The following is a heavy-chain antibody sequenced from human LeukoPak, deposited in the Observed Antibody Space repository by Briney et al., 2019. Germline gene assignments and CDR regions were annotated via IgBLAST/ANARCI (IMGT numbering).Heavy chain of an antibody. D-gene: IGHD2-21*02. J-gene: IGHJ5*01. CDR2: INANSGTR. V-gene: IGHV3-23*01. Sequence: PGGSLRLSCAASGFSFSSYSMNWVRQAPGKGLEWVSTINANSGTRSYAASVRGRFTISRDNSKNTLYLQLNTLRADDTAVYYCSNPISGGLGVTADGFAPWGQGTLVVVSS. CDR1: GFSFSSYS. CDR3: SNPISGGLGVTADGFAP.